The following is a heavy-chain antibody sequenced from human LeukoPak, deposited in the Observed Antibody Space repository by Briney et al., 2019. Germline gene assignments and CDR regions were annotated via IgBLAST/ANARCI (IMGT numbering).Heavy chain of an antibody. CDR2: INPNSGGT. J-gene: IGHJ3*02. D-gene: IGHD5-24*01. CDR3: ARTRDGYNPRDAFDI. V-gene: IGHV1-2*02. Sequence: ASVKVSCKASGYTFTGYYMHWVRQAPGQGLEWMGWINPNSGGTNYAQKFQGRVTMTRDTSISTAYMELSRLRSDDTAVYYCARTRDGYNPRDAFDIWGQGTMVTVSS. CDR1: GYTFTGYY.